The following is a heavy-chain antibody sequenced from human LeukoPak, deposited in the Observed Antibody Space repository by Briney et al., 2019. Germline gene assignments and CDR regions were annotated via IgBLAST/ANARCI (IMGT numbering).Heavy chain of an antibody. J-gene: IGHJ4*02. Sequence: SETLSLTRNVSGGSISTYYCTWVRQPAGSGLEWSGRINTKGAINYSPSLNRRATMSLDTSNNQFSRKTISLTPPDTAVYYCAREGLDLWSGYLQDWGRGTMVTVSS. V-gene: IGHV4-4*07. CDR1: GGSISTYY. D-gene: IGHD3-3*01. CDR3: AREGLDLWSGYLQD. CDR2: INTKGAI.